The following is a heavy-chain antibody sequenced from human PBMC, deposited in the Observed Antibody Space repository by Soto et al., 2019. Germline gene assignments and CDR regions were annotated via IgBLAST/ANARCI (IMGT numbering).Heavy chain of an antibody. J-gene: IGHJ6*02. CDR1: GYTFTSYG. CDR3: ARDVGSSSWYFRAAAGGYGMDV. D-gene: IGHD6-13*01. CDR2: ISAYNGNT. Sequence: QVQLVQSGAEVKKPGASVKVSCKASGYTFTSYGISWVRQAPGQGLEWMGWISAYNGNTNYAQKLQGRVTMTTDTSTSTSYMALRSLRSDDTAVYSCARDVGSSSWYFRAAAGGYGMDVWGQGTTVTVSS. V-gene: IGHV1-18*01.